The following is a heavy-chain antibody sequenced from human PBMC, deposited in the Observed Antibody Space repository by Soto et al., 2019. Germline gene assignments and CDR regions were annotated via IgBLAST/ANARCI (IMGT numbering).Heavy chain of an antibody. V-gene: IGHV1-3*04. CDR3: ACHSSSWYPYGMDV. CDR2: INTGNGNT. J-gene: IGHJ6*02. Sequence: ASVNVSGKASGYTFTTNAMHWVRQAPGQRLEWIGWINTGNGNTKYSQKFQGRVTITRDTSASTAYMELGSLRSEDTAIYYCACHSSSWYPYGMDVWGQRTAVTGSS. CDR1: GYTFTTNA. D-gene: IGHD3-22*01.